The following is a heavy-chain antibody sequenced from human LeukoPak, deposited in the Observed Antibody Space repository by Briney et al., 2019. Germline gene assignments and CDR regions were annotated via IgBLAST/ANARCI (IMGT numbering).Heavy chain of an antibody. CDR1: GGSISSGDYY. V-gene: IGHV4-30-4*01. CDR2: IYYSGST. J-gene: IGHJ5*02. D-gene: IGHD3-10*01. CDR3: ARGPPSFGESNNWFDP. Sequence: SETLSLTCTVSGGSISSGDYYWSWIRQPPGKGLEWIGYIYYSGSTYYNPSLKSRVTISVDTSKNQFSLKLSSVTAADTAVYYCARGPPSFGESNNWFDPWGQGTLVTVSS.